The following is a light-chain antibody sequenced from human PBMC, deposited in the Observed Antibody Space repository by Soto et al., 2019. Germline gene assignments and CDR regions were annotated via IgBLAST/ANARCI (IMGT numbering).Light chain of an antibody. CDR1: QSVSSN. V-gene: IGKV3-15*01. CDR3: QQYDQWWT. Sequence: EIVMTQSPGTLSVSPGESATLSCRASQSVSSNLGWYQLKPGQAPRLLIYDASIRATGIPARFSGSGSGTEFSLTINSLQSEDFGVYFCQQYDQWWTVGQGTKVDI. J-gene: IGKJ1*01. CDR2: DAS.